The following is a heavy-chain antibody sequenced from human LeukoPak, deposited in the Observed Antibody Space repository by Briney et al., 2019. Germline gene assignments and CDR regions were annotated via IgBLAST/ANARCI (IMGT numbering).Heavy chain of an antibody. CDR2: IKSKSDGGTA. J-gene: IGHJ4*02. CDR1: GFTFSSAW. CDR3: TAPLPWELPPIDY. V-gene: IGHV3-15*01. Sequence: GGSLRLSCAASGFTFSSAWMGWLRQAPGNALEGVGRIKSKSDGGTADYTTPVKGRFTISRDDSKSTMYLQMNDLKTEDTAVYYCTAPLPWELPPIDYWGQGALVTVSS. D-gene: IGHD1-26*01.